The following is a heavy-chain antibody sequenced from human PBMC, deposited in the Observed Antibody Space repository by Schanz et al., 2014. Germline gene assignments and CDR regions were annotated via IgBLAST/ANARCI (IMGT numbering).Heavy chain of an antibody. V-gene: IGHV4-31*11. CDR2: IDYRGNP. CDR1: GGSIRSGGYS. D-gene: IGHD6-25*01. J-gene: IGHJ5*02. Sequence: QVQLQESGPGLVKPSQTLSLTCAVSGGSIRSGGYSWNWIRQPPGKGLEWIGHIDYRGNPYYNESLKSRLTISLHASENQFSLQLTSVTAADTAVYYCARVRPGFAIDPWGQGTLVTVSS. CDR3: ARVRPGFAIDP.